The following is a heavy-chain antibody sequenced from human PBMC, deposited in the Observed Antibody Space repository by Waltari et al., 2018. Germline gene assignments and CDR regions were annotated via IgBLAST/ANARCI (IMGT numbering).Heavy chain of an antibody. D-gene: IGHD1-26*01. Sequence: QVQLVQSGAEVKKPGASVKVSCKASGYTFTSYDINWVRQATGQGLEWMGWRNPTHGNTGYAQKFQGRVTVARNTSISTAYMELSSLRSEDTAVYYCARCLRRGSGSPCCGYWGQGTLVTVSS. V-gene: IGHV1-8*01. CDR3: ARCLRRGSGSPCCGY. CDR1: GYTFTSYD. J-gene: IGHJ4*02. CDR2: RNPTHGNT.